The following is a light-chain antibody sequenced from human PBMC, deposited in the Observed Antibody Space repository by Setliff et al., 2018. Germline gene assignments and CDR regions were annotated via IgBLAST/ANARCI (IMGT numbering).Light chain of an antibody. J-gene: IGLJ1*01. CDR2: DNN. Sequence: QSVLTQPPSPSGTPGQRVTISCSGSSSNIGSNTVNWYQQLPGTAPKLLIYDNNQRPSGVPDRFSGSKSGTSASLAISGLQSEGEADYYCAVWDDSLNAPVFGTGTKV. CDR1: SSNIGSNT. CDR3: AVWDDSLNAPV. V-gene: IGLV1-44*01.